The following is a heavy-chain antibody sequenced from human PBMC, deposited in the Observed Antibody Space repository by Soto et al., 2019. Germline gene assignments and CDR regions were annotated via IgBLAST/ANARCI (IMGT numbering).Heavy chain of an antibody. CDR1: GCSISSYY. Sequence: PSETLSLTCTVSGCSISSYYWSWIRQPPEKGLEWIGYIYYSGSTNYNPSIKSRVTISVDTSKNQFSLKLSSVTAADTAVYYCLRDLSEYYDFWSGSNWFDPWGQGTLVTVSS. J-gene: IGHJ5*02. V-gene: IGHV4-59*01. CDR3: LRDLSEYYDFWSGSNWFDP. D-gene: IGHD3-3*01. CDR2: IYYSGST.